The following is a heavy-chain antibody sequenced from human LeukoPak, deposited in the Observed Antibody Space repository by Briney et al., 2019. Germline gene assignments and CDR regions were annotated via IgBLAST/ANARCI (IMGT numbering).Heavy chain of an antibody. V-gene: IGHV3-23*01. CDR2: ISGSGGST. J-gene: IGHJ4*02. D-gene: IGHD3-10*01. Sequence: GGSLRLSCAASGFTFSSYAMSWVRQAPGKGLEWVSAISGSGGSTYYADSVKGRFTISRDNSKNTLYLQMNSLRAEDTAVYYCASLEGSGGYYPRYFDYWGQGTLVTVSS. CDR3: ASLEGSGGYYPRYFDY. CDR1: GFTFSSYA.